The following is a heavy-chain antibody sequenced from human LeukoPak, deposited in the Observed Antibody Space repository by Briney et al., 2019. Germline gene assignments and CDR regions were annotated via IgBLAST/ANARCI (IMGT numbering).Heavy chain of an antibody. D-gene: IGHD4-17*01. Sequence: SCKASGYDFTKYAVHWVRQAPGKGLEWVSYISSSGSSIYYADSVKGRFTISRDSAKSSLYLQMNSLRAEDTAVYYCARSNDYGDSDDAFDIWGQGTMVTVSS. CDR3: ARSNDYGDSDDAFDI. V-gene: IGHV3-48*03. CDR1: GYDFTKYA. J-gene: IGHJ3*02. CDR2: ISSSGSSI.